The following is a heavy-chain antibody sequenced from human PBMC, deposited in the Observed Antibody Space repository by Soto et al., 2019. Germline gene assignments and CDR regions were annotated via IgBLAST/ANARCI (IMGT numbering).Heavy chain of an antibody. J-gene: IGHJ6*02. Sequence: EVQLLESGGGLVQPGGPLRLSCAASGFTFSSYAMSWVRQAPGKGLEWVSTISDSGGRTYYADSVKGRFTISRDNSKNTLYLQMNSLRAEDTAIYYCAKLAYSSSRGHYYGMDVWGQGTTVTVSS. CDR1: GFTFSSYA. CDR3: AKLAYSSSRGHYYGMDV. V-gene: IGHV3-23*01. CDR2: ISDSGGRT. D-gene: IGHD6-6*01.